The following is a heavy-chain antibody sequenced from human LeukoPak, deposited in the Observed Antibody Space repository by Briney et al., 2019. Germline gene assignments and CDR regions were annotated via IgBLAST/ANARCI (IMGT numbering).Heavy chain of an antibody. J-gene: IGHJ5*02. V-gene: IGHV4-34*01. CDR3: ARGLRPPGLRFFNWFDP. CDR2: INHSGST. CDR1: GGSFSGYY. Sequence: SETLSLTCAVYGGSFSGYYWSWIRQPPGKGLEWIGEINHSGSTNYNPSLKSQVTISVDTSKNQFSLKLSSVTAADTAVYYCARGLRPPGLRFFNWFDPWGQGTLVTVSS. D-gene: IGHD3-3*01.